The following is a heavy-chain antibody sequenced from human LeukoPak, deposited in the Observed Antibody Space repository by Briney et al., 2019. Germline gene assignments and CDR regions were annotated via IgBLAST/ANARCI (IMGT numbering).Heavy chain of an antibody. Sequence: GGSLRLSCAASGFTFSSYAMSWVRQAPGKGLEWVSAISGSGGSTYYADSVKGRFTISRDNSKNTLYLQMNSLRAEDTAVYSCAKDLDCSSTSCYRDYWGQGTLVTVSS. J-gene: IGHJ4*02. CDR3: AKDLDCSSTSCYRDY. D-gene: IGHD2-2*01. CDR2: ISGSGGST. V-gene: IGHV3-23*01. CDR1: GFTFSSYA.